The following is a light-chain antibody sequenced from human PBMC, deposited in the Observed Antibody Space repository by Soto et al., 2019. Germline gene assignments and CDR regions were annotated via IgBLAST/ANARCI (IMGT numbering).Light chain of an antibody. CDR3: QQYNNGPPWT. CDR1: QSISRD. V-gene: IGKV3-15*01. Sequence: EILMTQSPATLSVSPGEGATLSCRASQSISRDLAWYQHQPGQPPRLLIYAASTRATGIPARFNGGGSGTEFTLTIDSLQSEDFAIYYCQQYNNGPPWTFGQGTKVAI. J-gene: IGKJ1*01. CDR2: AAS.